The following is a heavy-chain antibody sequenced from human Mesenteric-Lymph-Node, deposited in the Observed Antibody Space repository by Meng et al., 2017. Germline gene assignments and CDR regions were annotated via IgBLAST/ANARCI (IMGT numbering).Heavy chain of an antibody. CDR3: SAYGGFHFCPGFG. J-gene: IGHJ4*02. V-gene: IGHV3-74*01. D-gene: IGHD2-21*01. CDR1: GFTVSGNW. Sequence: GGSLRLSCAASGFTVSGNWMHWIRQAPGKGLVWVSTINSDGSSTYYADSVKGRFTISRDSAKNNLYMQMNSLRAEDTAVYYCSAYGGFHFCPGFGGGQGTLVTVSS. CDR2: INSDGSST.